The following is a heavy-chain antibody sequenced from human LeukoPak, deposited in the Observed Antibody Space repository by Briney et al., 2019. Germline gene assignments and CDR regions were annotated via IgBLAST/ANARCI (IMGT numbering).Heavy chain of an antibody. Sequence: PSETLSLTCAVYGGSFSGYYWSWIRQPPGKGLEWIGEINHSGSTNYSPSLKSRVTISVDTSKNQFSLKLSSVTAADTAVYYCAHGYYYDSSGYPPEAFDIWGQGTMVTVSS. D-gene: IGHD3-22*01. CDR2: INHSGST. V-gene: IGHV4-34*01. J-gene: IGHJ3*02. CDR3: AHGYYYDSSGYPPEAFDI. CDR1: GGSFSGYY.